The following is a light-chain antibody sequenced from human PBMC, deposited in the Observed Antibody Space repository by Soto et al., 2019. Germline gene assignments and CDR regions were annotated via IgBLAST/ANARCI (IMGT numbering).Light chain of an antibody. V-gene: IGKV3-20*01. CDR1: QTVRNNY. CDR2: DAS. CDR3: QQFSSYPLT. Sequence: EIVLTQSRGTLSLYPGERATLSCLASQTVRNNYLAWYQQKPGQAPRLLIYDASSRATGIPDRFSGGGSGTDFTLTISRLEPEDFAVYYCQQFSSYPLTFGGGTKVDIK. J-gene: IGKJ4*01.